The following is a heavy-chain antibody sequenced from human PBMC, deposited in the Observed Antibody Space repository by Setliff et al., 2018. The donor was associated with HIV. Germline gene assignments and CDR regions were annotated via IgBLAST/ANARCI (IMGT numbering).Heavy chain of an antibody. D-gene: IGHD3-22*01. Sequence: SETLSLTCTVSGGSISSSSYYWGWIRQPPGKGLEWIGSIYHSGSTYYNPSLKSRVTISVDTSKNQFSLKLSSVTAADTAVYYCARLVEAYDSSGYFFNWFDPWGQGTLVTVSS. V-gene: IGHV4-39*07. CDR1: GGSISSSSYY. CDR2: IYHSGST. CDR3: ARLVEAYDSSGYFFNWFDP. J-gene: IGHJ5*02.